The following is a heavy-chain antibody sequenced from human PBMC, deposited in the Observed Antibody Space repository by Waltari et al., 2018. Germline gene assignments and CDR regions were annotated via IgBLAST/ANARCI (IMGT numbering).Heavy chain of an antibody. V-gene: IGHV1-69*01. CDR2: IIPIFGTA. Sequence: QVQLVQSGAEVKKPGSSVKVSCKASGGTFSSYAISWVRQAPGQGTEWMGGIIPIFGTANYAQKFQGRVTITADESTSTAYMELSSLRSEDTAVYYCARVGAMYYYGSGSYYATPFDYWGQGTLVTVSS. CDR3: ARVGAMYYYGSGSYYATPFDY. J-gene: IGHJ4*02. D-gene: IGHD3-10*01. CDR1: GGTFSSYA.